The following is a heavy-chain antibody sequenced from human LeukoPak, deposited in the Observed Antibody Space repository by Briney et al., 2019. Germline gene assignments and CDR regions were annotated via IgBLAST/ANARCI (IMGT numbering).Heavy chain of an antibody. V-gene: IGHV1-8*02. D-gene: IGHD3-10*01. CDR2: MNPNSGNT. CDR3: ASLAVWFGESGDP. J-gene: IGHJ5*02. Sequence: ASVKVSCKASGYTFTSNGISWVRQAPGQGLEWMGWMNPNSGNTGYAQKFQGRVSMTKNTSISTAYMELSSLRSEDTAVYYCASLAVWFGESGDPWGQGTLVTVSS. CDR1: GYTFTSNG.